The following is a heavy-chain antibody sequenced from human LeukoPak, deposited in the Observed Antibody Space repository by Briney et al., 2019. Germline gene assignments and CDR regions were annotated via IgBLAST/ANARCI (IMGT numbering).Heavy chain of an antibody. CDR1: GFNFNTYA. CDR2: ISGRADAT. J-gene: IGHJ4*02. Sequence: GGSLRLSCAASGFNFNTYAMSWVRQAPGKGLEWISAISGRADATYYTDSVRGRFIISRDTNTLFLQMNSLRVEDTALYYCVKDLLRNGDYVGHLDYWGQGTLVTVSS. CDR3: VKDLLRNGDYVGHLDY. V-gene: IGHV3-23*01. D-gene: IGHD4-17*01.